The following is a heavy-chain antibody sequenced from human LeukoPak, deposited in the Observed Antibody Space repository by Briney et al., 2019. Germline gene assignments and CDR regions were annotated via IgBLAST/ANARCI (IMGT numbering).Heavy chain of an antibody. CDR1: GYTFTSYD. J-gene: IGHJ6*03. CDR3: ARGRSYYDFWSGYRQYYYYYMDV. CDR2: MNPNSGNT. V-gene: IGHV1-8*01. D-gene: IGHD3-3*01. Sequence: ASVKVSCKASGYTFTSYDINWVRQATGQGREWMGWMNPNSGNTGYAQKFQGRVTMTRNTSISTAYMELSSLRSEDTAVYYCARGRSYYDFWSGYRQYYYYYMDVLGKGTTVTVSS.